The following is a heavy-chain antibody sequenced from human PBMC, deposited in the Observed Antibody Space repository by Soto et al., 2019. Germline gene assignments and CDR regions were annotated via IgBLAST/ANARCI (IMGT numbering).Heavy chain of an antibody. D-gene: IGHD3-22*01. J-gene: IGHJ4*02. CDR3: ARGPTRYYYDSSGYPPFDY. CDR2: ISSSSSTI. Sequence: GGSLRLSCAASGFTFSSYSMNWVRQAPGKGLEWVSYISSSSSTIYYADSVKGRFTISRDNAKNSLYLQMNSLRDEDTAVYYCARGPTRYYYDSSGYPPFDYWGQGTLVTVSS. V-gene: IGHV3-48*02. CDR1: GFTFSSYS.